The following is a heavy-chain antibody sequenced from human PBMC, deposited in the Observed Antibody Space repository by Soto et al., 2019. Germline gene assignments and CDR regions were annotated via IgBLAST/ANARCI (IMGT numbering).Heavy chain of an antibody. Sequence: QVQLQESGPGLVKPSQTLSLTCTVSGGSISSGGYYWSWIRQHPGKGLEWIGYIYYSGSTYYNPSLKSRVTISVDTSKNQFSLKLSSVTAADTAVYYCAREGGPSSWNNNWFDPWGQGTLVTVSS. D-gene: IGHD6-13*01. J-gene: IGHJ5*02. CDR3: AREGGPSSWNNNWFDP. CDR2: IYYSGST. CDR1: GGSISSGGYY. V-gene: IGHV4-31*03.